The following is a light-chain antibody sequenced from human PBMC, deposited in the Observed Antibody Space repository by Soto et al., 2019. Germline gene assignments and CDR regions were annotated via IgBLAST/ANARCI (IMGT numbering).Light chain of an antibody. CDR2: GAS. CDR3: QEYNNWPPIT. CDR1: QSISSN. Sequence: EIVMTQSPATLSVSPGERATLSCRASQSISSNLAWYQQKPGQAPRLLIYGASTRANGIPVRFSGSGSGTEFTLTITSLQSEDFAVYYCQEYNNWPPITFGGGTKVDIK. V-gene: IGKV3-15*01. J-gene: IGKJ4*01.